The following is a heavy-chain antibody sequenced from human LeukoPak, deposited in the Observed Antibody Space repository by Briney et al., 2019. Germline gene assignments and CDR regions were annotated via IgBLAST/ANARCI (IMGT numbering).Heavy chain of an antibody. CDR3: ARDFCSGGSCYPDAFDI. CDR1: GFTFSSYG. CDR2: IWYDGTNT. V-gene: IGHV3-33*01. Sequence: GGSLRLSCTASGFTFSSYGMHWVRQAPGKGLEWVAVIWYDGTNTYYADSVKGRFTISRDNSKNTLYLQMNSLRAEDTAVYYCARDFCSGGSCYPDAFDIWGQGTMVTVSS. D-gene: IGHD2-15*01. J-gene: IGHJ3*02.